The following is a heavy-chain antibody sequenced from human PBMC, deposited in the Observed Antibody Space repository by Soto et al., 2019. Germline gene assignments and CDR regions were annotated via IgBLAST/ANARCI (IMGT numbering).Heavy chain of an antibody. Sequence: SVKVSCKASGDTFSSYAISWVRQAPGQGLEWMGGIIPLFATANYAQKFQGRVTITADKSTSTAYMELSSLRSEDTAVYYCARTDFWSGFSNWFDPWGQGTLVTVSS. CDR3: ARTDFWSGFSNWFDP. CDR1: GDTFSSYA. CDR2: IIPLFATA. J-gene: IGHJ5*02. V-gene: IGHV1-69*06. D-gene: IGHD3-3*01.